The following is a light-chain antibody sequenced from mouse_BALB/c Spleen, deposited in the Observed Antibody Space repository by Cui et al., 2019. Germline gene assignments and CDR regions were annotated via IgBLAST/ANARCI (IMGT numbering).Light chain of an antibody. CDR1: SSVSY. CDR3: QQRSSST. CDR2: STS. V-gene: IGKV4-57*01. J-gene: IGKJ4*01. Sequence: QIVLTQSPAIMSASPGEKVTITCSASSSVSYMHWFQQKPGTSPKLWIYSTSNLASGVPARFSGSGSGTSYSLTISRMEAEDAATYYCQQRSSSTFGSGTKLEIK.